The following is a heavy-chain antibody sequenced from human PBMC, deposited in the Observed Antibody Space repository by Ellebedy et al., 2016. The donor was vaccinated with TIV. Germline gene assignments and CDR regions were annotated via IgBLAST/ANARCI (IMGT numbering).Heavy chain of an antibody. CDR3: STVEWYRSAY. Sequence: GGSLRLSCAAPGFTFSSYVMSWVRQAPGKGLEWVSASSGSGGTTYYADSVRGRFTISRDNSKNSLYLQMNTLGGEDTAVYYCSTVEWYRSAYWGQGTLVTVSS. V-gene: IGHV3-23*01. CDR1: GFTFSSYV. D-gene: IGHD3-3*01. J-gene: IGHJ4*02. CDR2: SSGSGGTT.